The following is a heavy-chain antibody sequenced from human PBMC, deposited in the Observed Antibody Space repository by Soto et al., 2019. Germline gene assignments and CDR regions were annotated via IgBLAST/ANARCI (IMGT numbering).Heavy chain of an antibody. J-gene: IGHJ6*02. CDR2: IIPIFDTA. Sequence: QVQLVQSGAEVKKPGSSVKVSCKASGGTFSSYTISWVRQAPGQGLEWMGGIIPIFDTANYAQKFQGRVTISADKSTSTGSMELGSLRSEDTAMYYCARGNRPIFGVPDPPSYYYGMDVWGQGTTVTVSS. CDR3: ARGNRPIFGVPDPPSYYYGMDV. D-gene: IGHD3-3*01. CDR1: GGTFSSYT. V-gene: IGHV1-69*06.